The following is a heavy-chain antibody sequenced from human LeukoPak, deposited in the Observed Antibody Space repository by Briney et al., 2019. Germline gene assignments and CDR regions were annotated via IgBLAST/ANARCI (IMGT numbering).Heavy chain of an antibody. J-gene: IGHJ4*02. D-gene: IGHD2-2*01. Sequence: GGSLRLPCAASGGTFSSYSMNWGRQAPGKGLGWVSYISSSSSTIYYADSVKGRFTISRDNSKNTLYLQMNSLRAEDTAVYYCANDIVVVPAAMGYWGQGTMVTVSS. CDR1: GGTFSSYS. CDR2: ISSSSSTI. CDR3: ANDIVVVPAAMGY. V-gene: IGHV3-48*01.